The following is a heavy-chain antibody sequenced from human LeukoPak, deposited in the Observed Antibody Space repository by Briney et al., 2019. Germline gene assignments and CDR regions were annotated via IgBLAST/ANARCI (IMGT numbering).Heavy chain of an antibody. CDR3: AREMVTHTSLDY. CDR2: ISYDGSNK. CDR1: GFTFSSYA. J-gene: IGHJ4*02. V-gene: IGHV3-30-3*01. D-gene: IGHD4-23*01. Sequence: GGSPRLSCAASGFTFSSYAMHWVRQAPGKGLEWVAVISYDGSNKYYADSVKGRFTISRDNSKNTLYLQMNSLRAEDTAVYYCAREMVTHTSLDYWGQGTLVTVSS.